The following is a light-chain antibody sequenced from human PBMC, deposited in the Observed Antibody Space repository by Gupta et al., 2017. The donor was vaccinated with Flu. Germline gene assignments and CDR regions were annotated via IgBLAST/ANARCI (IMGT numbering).Light chain of an antibody. CDR3: QQYNIWPLWT. CDR1: QNVYTN. J-gene: IGKJ1*01. V-gene: IGKV3-15*01. Sequence: VTLSVSPVERVTLSCRASQNVYTNLAWYQQEPGLAPRLLIYGASTRATGIPARFSGSGSGTEFTLTISSLQSEDFAVYYCQQYNIWPLWTFGQGTKVEIK. CDR2: GAS.